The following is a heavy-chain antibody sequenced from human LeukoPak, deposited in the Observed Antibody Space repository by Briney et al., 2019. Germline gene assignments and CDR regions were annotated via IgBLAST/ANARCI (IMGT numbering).Heavy chain of an antibody. CDR1: GFTFDDYA. J-gene: IGHJ4*02. Sequence: PGGSLRLSCTASGFTFDDYAMHWVRQAPGKGLEWVSGINWNSGDIGYADSVKGRFTISRDNAKNSLYLQMNSLRAEDTAVYYCARDRDYCSGGSCYSFDYWGQGTLVTVSS. CDR2: INWNSGDI. CDR3: ARDRDYCSGGSCYSFDY. V-gene: IGHV3-9*01. D-gene: IGHD2-15*01.